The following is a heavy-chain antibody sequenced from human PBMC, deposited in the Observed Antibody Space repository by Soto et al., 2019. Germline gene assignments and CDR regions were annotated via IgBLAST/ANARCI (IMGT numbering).Heavy chain of an antibody. V-gene: IGHV1-69*13. CDR2: IIPIFGTA. CDR1: GGTFSSYA. Sequence: ASVKVSCKASGGTFSSYAISWVRQAPGQGLEWMGGIIPIFGTANYAQKFQGRVTITADESTSTAYMELSSLRSEDTAVYYCARSPQVIEYYYYYGMDVWGQGTTVTVSS. CDR3: ARSPQVIEYYYYYGMDV. J-gene: IGHJ6*02.